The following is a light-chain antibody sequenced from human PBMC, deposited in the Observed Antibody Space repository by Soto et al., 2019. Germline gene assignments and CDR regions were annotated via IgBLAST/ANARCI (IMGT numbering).Light chain of an antibody. Sequence: EIVLTQSPGTLSLSPGERATLSCRASQSVSNDYLAWYQQKPGQAPSLLIYGASRRATGIPDRFSGSGSGTDFTLTIRRLEPEDFAVYYCQQYGTSPRTFGQGTKVEIK. CDR2: GAS. CDR1: QSVSNDY. V-gene: IGKV3-20*01. CDR3: QQYGTSPRT. J-gene: IGKJ1*01.